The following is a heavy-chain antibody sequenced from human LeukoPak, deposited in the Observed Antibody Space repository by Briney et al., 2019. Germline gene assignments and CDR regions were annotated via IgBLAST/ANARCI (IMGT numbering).Heavy chain of an antibody. CDR3: ARDGGSYYEGYFQH. J-gene: IGHJ1*01. CDR1: GYTFTSYG. CDR2: ISAYNGNT. D-gene: IGHD1-26*01. Sequence: GASVKVSCKASGYTFTSYGISWVRQAPGQGLEWMGWISAYNGNTNYAQKLQGRVTMTTDTSTSTTYMELRSLRSDDTAVYYCARDGGSYYEGYFQHWGQGTLVTVSS. V-gene: IGHV1-18*01.